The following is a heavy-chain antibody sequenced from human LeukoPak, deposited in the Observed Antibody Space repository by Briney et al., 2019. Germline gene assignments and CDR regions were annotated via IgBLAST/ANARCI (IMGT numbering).Heavy chain of an antibody. D-gene: IGHD3-3*01. CDR3: AKRGSKSGSLQGGFDY. CDR1: GFTFSTYP. V-gene: IGHV3-23*01. CDR2: IGAGGTT. Sequence: PGGSLRLSCAASGFTFSTYPMSWVRQVPGKGLEWVSAIGAGGTTYYADSVKGRFTISRDNSKNTLYMQMASLRAEDTAVYYCAKRGSKSGSLQGGFDYWGQGTLVTVSS. J-gene: IGHJ4*02.